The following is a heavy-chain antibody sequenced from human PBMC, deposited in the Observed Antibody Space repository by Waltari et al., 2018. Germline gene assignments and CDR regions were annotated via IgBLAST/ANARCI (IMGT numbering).Heavy chain of an antibody. CDR1: GGSISSYY. V-gene: IGHV4-4*07. CDR3: ARGPSQYYDFWSGYFPGAFDI. J-gene: IGHJ3*02. D-gene: IGHD3-3*01. CDR2: IYTSGST. Sequence: QVQLQESGPGLVKPSETLSLTCTVPGGSISSYYWSWIRQPAGKGLEWIGRIYTSGSTNYNPSLKSRVTMSVDTSKNQFSLKLSSVTAADTAVYYCARGPSQYYDFWSGYFPGAFDIWGQGTMVTVSS.